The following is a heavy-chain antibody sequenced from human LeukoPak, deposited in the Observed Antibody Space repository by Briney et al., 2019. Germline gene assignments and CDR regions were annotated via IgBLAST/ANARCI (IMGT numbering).Heavy chain of an antibody. D-gene: IGHD3-10*01. CDR2: IYYSGST. CDR3: ARTTDSITMVRAPLGWFDP. CDR1: GDSISSYY. J-gene: IGHJ5*02. V-gene: IGHV4-59*08. Sequence: SETLSLTCTVSGDSISSYYWSWIRQPPGKGLEWIGYIYYSGSTNYNPSLKSRVTISVDTSKNQFSLKLSSVTAADTAVYYCARTTDSITMVRAPLGWFDPWGQGTLVTVSS.